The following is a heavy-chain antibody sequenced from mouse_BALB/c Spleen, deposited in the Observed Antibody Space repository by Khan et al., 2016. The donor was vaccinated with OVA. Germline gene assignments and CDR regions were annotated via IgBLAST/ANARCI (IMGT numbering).Heavy chain of an antibody. J-gene: IGHJ3*01. CDR1: GYTFNDYA. Sequence: QVQLQQSGAELVRPGVSVKISCKGSGYTFNDYAMHWVKQSHAKTLEWIGVISTYYGDDDYNQKFQGKASMTVDKSSSTAYMELARLTSEDSAIYYCTRGGRFAYWGQGTLVTVSA. CDR2: ISTYYGDD. V-gene: IGHV1S137*01. D-gene: IGHD1-1*02. CDR3: TRGGRFAY.